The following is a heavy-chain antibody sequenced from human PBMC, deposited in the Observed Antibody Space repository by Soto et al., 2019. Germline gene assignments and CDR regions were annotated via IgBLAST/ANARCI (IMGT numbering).Heavy chain of an antibody. V-gene: IGHV5-51*01. CDR1: GYSFTSYW. CDR3: ARSDCSSTSCYPYKWFDP. D-gene: IGHD2-2*01. CDR2: IYPGDSDT. Sequence: PGESLKISCKGSGYSFTSYWIGWVRQMPGKGLEWMGIIYPGDSDTRYSPSFQGQVTISADKSISTAYLQWSSLKASDTAMYYCARSDCSSTSCYPYKWFDPWGQGTLVTVS. J-gene: IGHJ5*02.